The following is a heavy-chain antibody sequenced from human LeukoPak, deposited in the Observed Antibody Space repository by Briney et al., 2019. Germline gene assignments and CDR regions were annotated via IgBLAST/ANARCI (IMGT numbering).Heavy chain of an antibody. V-gene: IGHV1-69*04. CDR1: GGTFSSYA. Sequence: ASVKVSCKASGGTFSSYAISWVRQAPGQGLEWMGRIIPILGIANYAQKFQGRVTITADKSASTAYMELSSLRSDDTAVYYCARDMGDYDSSGYYYSAPTLDYWGQGTLVTVSS. CDR3: ARDMGDYDSSGYYYSAPTLDY. CDR2: IIPILGIA. J-gene: IGHJ4*02. D-gene: IGHD3-22*01.